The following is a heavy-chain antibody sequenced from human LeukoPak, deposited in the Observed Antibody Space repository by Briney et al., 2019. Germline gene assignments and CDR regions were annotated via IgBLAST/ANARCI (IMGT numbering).Heavy chain of an antibody. Sequence: PGGSLRLSCAASGFTFSNFNMHWVRQAPGKGLEWVAHINQDGSEKSYVDSVRGRFTISRDNARNSQWLQMNSLRAEDTAVYYCASGGGWVFNNWGQGTLVTVSS. CDR1: GFTFSNFN. CDR3: ASGGGWVFNN. CDR2: INQDGSEK. V-gene: IGHV3-7*01. J-gene: IGHJ4*02. D-gene: IGHD6-19*01.